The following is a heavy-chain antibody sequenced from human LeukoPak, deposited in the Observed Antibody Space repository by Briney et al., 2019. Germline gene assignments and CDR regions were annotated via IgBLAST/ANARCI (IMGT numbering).Heavy chain of an antibody. Sequence: GGSLRLSRAASGFTFDDYAMHWVRRAPGKGLEWVSGICWNSGSIGYADSVKGRFTISRDNAKNSLYLQMSSLRAEDTALYYCAKGGYYYDSSGYHWGQGTLVTVSS. CDR3: AKGGYYYDSSGYH. CDR2: ICWNSGSI. CDR1: GFTFDDYA. J-gene: IGHJ5*02. D-gene: IGHD3-22*01. V-gene: IGHV3-9*01.